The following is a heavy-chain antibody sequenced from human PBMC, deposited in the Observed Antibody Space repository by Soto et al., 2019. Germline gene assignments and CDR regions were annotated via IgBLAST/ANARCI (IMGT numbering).Heavy chain of an antibody. J-gene: IGHJ4*02. Sequence: SETLSLTCAVSGGSISSSNWWSWVRQPPGKGLEWIGEIYHSGSTNYNPSLKSRVTISVDKSKNQFSLKLSSVTAADTAVYYCGGGSAYYSSLEYLGQGNLVTACS. V-gene: IGHV4-4*02. CDR3: GGGSAYYSSLEY. CDR2: IYHSGST. CDR1: GGSISSSNW. D-gene: IGHD3-22*01.